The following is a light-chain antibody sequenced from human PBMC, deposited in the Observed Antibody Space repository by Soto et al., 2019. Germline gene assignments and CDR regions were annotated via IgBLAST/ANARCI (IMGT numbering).Light chain of an antibody. Sequence: EVVLTQSPGTVSLSPGERATLSCRASQSVTNNYLAMYQQKAGQAPRLLIYAASSRATGSPDRFIGSGSGTDFTLSISRLDPEEFEVYYCQQDVSLITWTFGQGTKVEIK. CDR2: AAS. CDR3: QQDVSLITWT. CDR1: QSVTNNY. J-gene: IGKJ1*01. V-gene: IGKV3-20*01.